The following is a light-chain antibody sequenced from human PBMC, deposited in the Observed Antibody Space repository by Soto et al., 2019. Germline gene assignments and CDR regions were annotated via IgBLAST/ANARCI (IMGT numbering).Light chain of an antibody. CDR2: GAS. CDR3: QQYNNWPYT. J-gene: IGKJ2*01. V-gene: IGKV3-15*01. CDR1: QSVSSN. Sequence: EIVMTQSPATLSVSPGERATLSCRASQSVSSNLAWYQQKPGQAPRLLIYGASTRATGIPASFSGSGSGTEFTLTISSLQSEDFAAYYCQQYNNWPYTFGHGTKLEIK.